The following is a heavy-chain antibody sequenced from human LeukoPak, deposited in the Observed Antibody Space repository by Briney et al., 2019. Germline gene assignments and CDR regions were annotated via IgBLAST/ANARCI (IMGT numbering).Heavy chain of an antibody. CDR3: ARDNRGERTPGWGYGGFDI. CDR1: GYTFAKFY. CDR2: ISPSGGTT. Sequence: ASVKVSCKASGYTFAKFYIHWVRQAPGQGLEWMGIISPSGGTTSYAQKFQGRVSMTRDTSTSTVYMELSSLGSEDKAVYYCARDNRGERTPGWGYGGFDIWGQGTMVSVSS. D-gene: IGHD3-16*01. J-gene: IGHJ3*02. V-gene: IGHV1-46*01.